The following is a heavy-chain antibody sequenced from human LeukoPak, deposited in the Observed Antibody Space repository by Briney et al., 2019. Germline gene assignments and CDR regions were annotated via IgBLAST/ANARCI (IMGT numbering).Heavy chain of an antibody. CDR1: GFTFSNYA. CDR3: AKVGIRISLIVVVFTTADDWYFDL. D-gene: IGHD3-22*01. V-gene: IGHV3-23*01. Sequence: PGGSLRLSCAASGFTFSNYAMSWVRQAPGKGLEWVSGISGSAGSTYYAESVKGRITISRDNSRNTLYLQMDSLRAEDTAVYYCAKVGIRISLIVVVFTTADDWYFDLWGRGTLVTVSS. CDR2: ISGSAGST. J-gene: IGHJ2*01.